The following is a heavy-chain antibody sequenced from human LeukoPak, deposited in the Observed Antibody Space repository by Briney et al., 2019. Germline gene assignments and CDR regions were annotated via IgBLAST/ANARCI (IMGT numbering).Heavy chain of an antibody. CDR3: ARDWYYAFDF. Sequence: PGGSLRPSCAASGFTVSLNFMNWVRQAPGKGLEWVARIRSKRDGGTTDYAAPVKGRFTISRDDSKNTMYLQMNSLKAEDTAVYYCARDWYYAFDFWGQGTMVTVSS. CDR1: GFTVSLNF. D-gene: IGHD2-21*02. CDR2: IRSKRDGGTT. J-gene: IGHJ3*01. V-gene: IGHV3-15*07.